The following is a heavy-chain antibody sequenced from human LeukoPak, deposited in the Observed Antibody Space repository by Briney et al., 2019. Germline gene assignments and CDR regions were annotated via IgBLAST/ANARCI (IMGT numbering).Heavy chain of an antibody. CDR3: ATLVATHTFDI. V-gene: IGHV3-53*01. CDR1: GFTVSSNY. D-gene: IGHD5-12*01. CDR2: IYSGGST. J-gene: IGHJ3*02. Sequence: GGSLRLSCAASGFTVSSNYMSWVRQAPGKGLEWVSVIYSGGSTYYADSVKGRFTISRDNSKNTLYLQMNSLRAEDTAVYYCATLVATHTFDIWGQGTMVTVSS.